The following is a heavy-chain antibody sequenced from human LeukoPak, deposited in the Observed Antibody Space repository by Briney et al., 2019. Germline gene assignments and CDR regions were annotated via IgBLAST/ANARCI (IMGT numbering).Heavy chain of an antibody. CDR3: ARACCSGYYFDY. CDR1: GFTVCSNY. V-gene: IGHV3-53*01. Sequence: GGSLRLSCAASGFTVCSNYISWVGQAPGQGLGWVSVIYSGGSTYYADSVKGRFTISRDNSKNTLYPQMNSLRAEDTAVYYCARACCSGYYFDYWGQGTLVTVSS. D-gene: IGHD3-22*01. J-gene: IGHJ4*02. CDR2: IYSGGST.